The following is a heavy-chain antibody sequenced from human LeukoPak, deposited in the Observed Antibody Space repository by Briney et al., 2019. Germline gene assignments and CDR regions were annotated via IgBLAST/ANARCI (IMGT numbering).Heavy chain of an antibody. D-gene: IGHD2-15*01. CDR1: GGSISSYY. CDR3: ARHHCSGGTCFDY. Sequence: PSETLSLTCTVSGGSISSYYWSWIRQPPGKGLEWIGYIYYSGSTNYNPSLKSRVTISVDTSKNQFSLKLSSVTAADTAVYYCARHHCSGGTCFDYWGQGTLVTVSS. CDR2: IYYSGST. J-gene: IGHJ4*02. V-gene: IGHV4-59*08.